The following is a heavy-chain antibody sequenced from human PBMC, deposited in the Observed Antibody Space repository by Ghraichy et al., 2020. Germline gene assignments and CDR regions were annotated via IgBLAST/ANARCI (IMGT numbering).Heavy chain of an antibody. CDR1: GFTFSSYA. Sequence: LSLTCAASGFTFSSYAMSWVRQAPGKGLEWVSAISGSGGSTYYADSVKGRFTISRDNSKNTLYLQMNSLRAEDTAVYYCAKTRLYSSGWSPFDYWGQGTLVTVSS. V-gene: IGHV3-23*01. J-gene: IGHJ4*02. CDR2: ISGSGGST. CDR3: AKTRLYSSGWSPFDY. D-gene: IGHD6-19*01.